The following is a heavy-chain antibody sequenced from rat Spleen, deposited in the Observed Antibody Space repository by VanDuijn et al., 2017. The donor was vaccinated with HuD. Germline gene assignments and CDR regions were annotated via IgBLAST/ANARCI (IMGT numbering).Heavy chain of an antibody. V-gene: IGHV5-31*01. CDR1: GFTFSNYW. CDR2: ITDTGGYT. J-gene: IGHJ2*01. Sequence: EVQLVESGGGLVQPGRSLKLSCAASGFTFSNYWMTWIRQAPGKGLEWVASITDTGGYTYYPESVRGRFTISRDNAKSTLYLQMSSLSSEDTATYYCSSDNFDYWGQGVMVTVSS. CDR3: SSDNFDY.